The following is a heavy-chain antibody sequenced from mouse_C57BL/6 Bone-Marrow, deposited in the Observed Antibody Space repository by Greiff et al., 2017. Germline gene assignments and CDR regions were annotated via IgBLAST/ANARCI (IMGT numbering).Heavy chain of an antibody. V-gene: IGHV1-66*01. CDR2: IYPGSGNT. J-gene: IGHJ2*01. Sequence: QVQLKESGPELVKPGASVKISCKASGYSFTSYYIHWVKQRPGQGLEWIGWIYPGSGNTTYNEKFKGKATLTADTSSSTAYMQLSSLTSEDAAVYYCLDSSGLDYWGQGTTLTVSS. CDR1: GYSFTSYY. CDR3: LDSSGLDY. D-gene: IGHD3-2*02.